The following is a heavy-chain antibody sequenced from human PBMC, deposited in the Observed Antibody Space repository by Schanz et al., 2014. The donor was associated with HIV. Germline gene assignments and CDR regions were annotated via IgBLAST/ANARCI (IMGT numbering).Heavy chain of an antibody. CDR1: GFTFSSYG. D-gene: IGHD3-3*01. CDR3: TRGRFLERGGMDV. Sequence: QVQLVESGGGVVQPGRSLRLSCAASGFTFSSYGMYWVRQAPGKGLEWVAVISHDGSKKYYADSLRGRFTISRDNSKNTLYLQMNSLRAEDTAVYFCTRGRFLERGGMDVWGQGTAVTVSS. CDR2: ISHDGSKK. V-gene: IGHV3-30*03. J-gene: IGHJ6*02.